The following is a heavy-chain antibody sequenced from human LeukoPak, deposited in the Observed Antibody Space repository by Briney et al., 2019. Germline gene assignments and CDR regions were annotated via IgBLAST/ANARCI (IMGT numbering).Heavy chain of an antibody. V-gene: IGHV3-30*18. D-gene: IGHD2-2*01. CDR2: ISYDGSNK. J-gene: IGHJ6*02. Sequence: GGSLRLSCAASGFTFSSYGMHWVRQAPGKGLEWVAVISYDGSNKYYADSVKGRFTISRDNSKNTLSLQMNSLRAEDTAVYYCAKDMAVVPAGMPGLYYYYGMDVWGQGTTVTVSS. CDR1: GFTFSSYG. CDR3: AKDMAVVPAGMPGLYYYYGMDV.